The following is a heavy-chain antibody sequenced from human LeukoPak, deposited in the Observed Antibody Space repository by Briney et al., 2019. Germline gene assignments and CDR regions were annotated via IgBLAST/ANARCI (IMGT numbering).Heavy chain of an antibody. J-gene: IGHJ6*02. V-gene: IGHV1-2*02. CDR1: GYTFTGYY. CDR2: INPNSGGT. CDR3: ARDNLGEMATPLDV. Sequence: ASVKVSCKASGYTFTGYYMHWVRQAPGQELEWMGWINPNSGGTNYTQKFQGRVTMTRDTSISTAYMELSRLRSDDTAVYYCARDNLGEMATPLDVWGQGTMVTVSS. D-gene: IGHD5-24*01.